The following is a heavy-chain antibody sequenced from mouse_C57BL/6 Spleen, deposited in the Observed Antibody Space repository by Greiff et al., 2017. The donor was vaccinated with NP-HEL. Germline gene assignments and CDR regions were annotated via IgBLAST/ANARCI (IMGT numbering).Heavy chain of an antibody. J-gene: IGHJ3*01. Sequence: EVKLMESGGGLVKPGGSLKLSCAASGFTFSSYAMSWVRQTPEKRLEWVATISDGGSYTYYPDNVKGRFTISRDNAKNNLYLQMSHLKSEDTAMYYCARDSNYGFAYWGQGTLVTVSA. CDR1: GFTFSSYA. CDR2: ISDGGSYT. CDR3: ARDSNYGFAY. V-gene: IGHV5-4*01. D-gene: IGHD2-5*01.